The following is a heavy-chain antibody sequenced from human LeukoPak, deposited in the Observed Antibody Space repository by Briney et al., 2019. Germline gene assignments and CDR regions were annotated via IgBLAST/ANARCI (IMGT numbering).Heavy chain of an antibody. CDR1: GGSISSYY. J-gene: IGHJ3*02. V-gene: IGHV4-4*07. Sequence: PSETLSLTCTVSGGSISSYYWSWIRQPAGKGLEWIGRIYTSGSTNYNPSLKSRVTMSVDTSKNQFSLKLSSVTAADTAVYYCAGPYDYGGNSGYGAFDIWGQGTMVTVSS. CDR2: IYTSGST. CDR3: AGPYDYGGNSGYGAFDI. D-gene: IGHD4-23*01.